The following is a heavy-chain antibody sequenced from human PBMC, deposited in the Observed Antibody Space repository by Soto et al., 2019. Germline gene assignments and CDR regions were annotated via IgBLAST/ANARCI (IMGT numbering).Heavy chain of an antibody. J-gene: IGHJ6*02. CDR1: GGTFSSYA. CDR2: IIPIFGTA. V-gene: IGHV1-69*13. D-gene: IGHD2-15*01. CDR3: ARTLDHCSGGSCYDYYYYGMDV. Sequence: SVKVSCKASGGTFSSYAISWVRQAPGQGLEWMGGIIPIFGTANYAQKFQGRVTITADESTSTAYMELSSLRSEDTAVYYCARTLDHCSGGSCYDYYYYGMDVWGQGTTVTVSS.